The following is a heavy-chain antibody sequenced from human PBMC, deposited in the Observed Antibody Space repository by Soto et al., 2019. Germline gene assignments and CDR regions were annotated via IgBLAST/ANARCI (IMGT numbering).Heavy chain of an antibody. CDR2: IYPGDSDT. Sequence: GESLKISCKGSGYSFTSYWIGWVRQMPGKGLEWMGIIYPGDSDTRYSPSFQGQVTISADKSISTAYLRWSSLKASDTAMYNCARQRIERGESYYYYGMDVWGQGTTVTVSS. V-gene: IGHV5-51*01. D-gene: IGHD3-10*01. CDR1: GYSFTSYW. CDR3: ARQRIERGESYYYYGMDV. J-gene: IGHJ6*02.